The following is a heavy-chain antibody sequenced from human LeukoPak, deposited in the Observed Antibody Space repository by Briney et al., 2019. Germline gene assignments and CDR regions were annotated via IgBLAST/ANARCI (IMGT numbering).Heavy chain of an antibody. CDR1: GLTFSSYW. D-gene: IGHD6-19*01. CDR3: ARVAGTEVDY. J-gene: IGHJ4*02. CDR2: IKQDGSEK. V-gene: IGHV3-7*01. Sequence: GGSLRLSCAASGLTFSSYWMSWVRQAPGKGLEWVANIKQDGSEKYYVDSVKGRFTISRDNAKNSLYLQMNSLRAEDTAVYYCARVAGTEVDYWGQGTLVTVSS.